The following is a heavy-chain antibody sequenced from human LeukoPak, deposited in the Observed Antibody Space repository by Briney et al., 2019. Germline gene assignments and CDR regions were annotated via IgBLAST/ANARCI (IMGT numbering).Heavy chain of an antibody. D-gene: IGHD2-2*01. Sequence: GRSLRLSCAASGFTFSSHAIHWVRQAPGKGLEWVAAISYDGIDKLYAASVKGRFTISRDNVRNTLYLQMDSLRAEDTAVYLCARDRGFCSGTSCAYIYYYMDVWGNGTTASVSS. CDR2: ISYDGIDK. CDR1: GFTFSSHA. V-gene: IGHV3-30*01. CDR3: ARDRGFCSGTSCAYIYYYMDV. J-gene: IGHJ6*03.